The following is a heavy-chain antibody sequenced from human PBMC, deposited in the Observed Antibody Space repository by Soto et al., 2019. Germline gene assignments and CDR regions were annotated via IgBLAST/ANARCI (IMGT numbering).Heavy chain of an antibody. CDR2: ISSSSSTI. J-gene: IGHJ4*02. CDR3: AREGSSSWYSYDY. D-gene: IGHD6-13*01. V-gene: IGHV3-48*01. Sequence: GGSLRLSCAASGFTFSSYSMNWVRQAPGKGLEWVSYISSSSSTIYYADSVKGRFTISRDNAKNSPYLQMNSLRAEDTAVYYCAREGSSSWYSYDYWGQGTLVTVPS. CDR1: GFTFSSYS.